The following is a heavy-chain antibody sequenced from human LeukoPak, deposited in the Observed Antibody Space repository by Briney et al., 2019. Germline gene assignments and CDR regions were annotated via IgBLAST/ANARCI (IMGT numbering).Heavy chain of an antibody. D-gene: IGHD2-21*02. Sequence: PGGSLRLSCAASGFTFSRNGMHWFRQAPGKGLEWVAFRRYDGTNKYYADSVKGRFTISRDNSRNTLYLQMQSLRGDDTAVYYCVKGRSFVTSRFDPWGQGTLVTVSS. J-gene: IGHJ5*02. CDR3: VKGRSFVTSRFDP. CDR2: RRYDGTNK. V-gene: IGHV3-30*02. CDR1: GFTFSRNG.